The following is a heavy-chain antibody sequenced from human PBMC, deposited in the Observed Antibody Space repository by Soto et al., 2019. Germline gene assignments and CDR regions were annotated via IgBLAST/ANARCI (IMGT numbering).Heavy chain of an antibody. CDR2: INPSGGST. V-gene: IGHV1-46*01. CDR3: AREGFTMVRGVIVVLGY. D-gene: IGHD3-10*01. J-gene: IGHJ4*02. CDR1: GYTFTSYY. Sequence: ASVKVSCKASGYTFTSYYMHWVRQAPGQGLEWMGIINPSGGSTSYAQKFQGRVTMTRDTSTSTVYMELSSLRSEDTAVYYCAREGFTMVRGVIVVLGYWGQGTLVTVSS.